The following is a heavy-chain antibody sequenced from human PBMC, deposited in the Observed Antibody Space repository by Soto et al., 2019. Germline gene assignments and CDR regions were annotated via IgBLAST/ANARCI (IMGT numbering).Heavy chain of an antibody. CDR3: AREEITGYLDY. V-gene: IGHV3-48*03. CDR1: GFTFISYE. Sequence: EVQLVESGGRLVQPGGSLRLSCAASGFTFISYEMNWVRQAPGKGLEWVSYISSSGRTIYYADSVKGRFTISRDNADNSLCLQMNNLRAEDTAVYYCAREEITGYLDYWGQGTLVTVSS. J-gene: IGHJ4*02. D-gene: IGHD1-20*01. CDR2: ISSSGRTI.